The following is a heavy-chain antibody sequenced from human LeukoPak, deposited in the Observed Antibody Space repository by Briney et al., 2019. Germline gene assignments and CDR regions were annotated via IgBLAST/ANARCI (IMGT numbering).Heavy chain of an antibody. Sequence: SETLSLTCAVYGGSFSGYYWSWIRQPPGKGLEWIGEINHSGSTNYNPSLKSRVTISVDTSKNQFSLKLSSVTAADTAAYYCARGKRRAMVRGVITNWFDPWGQGTLVTVSS. CDR3: ARGKRRAMVRGVITNWFDP. V-gene: IGHV4-34*01. D-gene: IGHD3-10*01. CDR2: INHSGST. CDR1: GGSFSGYY. J-gene: IGHJ5*02.